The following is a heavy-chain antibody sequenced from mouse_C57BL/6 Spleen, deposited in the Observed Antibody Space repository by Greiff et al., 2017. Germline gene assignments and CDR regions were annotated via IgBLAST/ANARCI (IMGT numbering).Heavy chain of an antibody. CDR1: GFTFSDYY. CDR3: ARSEYHGDYAMDY. V-gene: IGHV5-12*01. J-gene: IGHJ4*01. Sequence: EVQGVESGGGLVQPGGSLKLSCAASGFTFSDYYMYWVRQTPEKRLEWVAYISNGGGSTYYPDTVKGRFTISRDNAKNTLYLQMSRLKSEDTAMYYCARSEYHGDYAMDYWGQGTSVTVSS. D-gene: IGHD2-10*02. CDR2: ISNGGGST.